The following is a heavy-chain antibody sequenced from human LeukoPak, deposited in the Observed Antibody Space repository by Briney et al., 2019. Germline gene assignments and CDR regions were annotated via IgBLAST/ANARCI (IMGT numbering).Heavy chain of an antibody. J-gene: IGHJ4*02. CDR2: IRSKAYGGTT. Sequence: GRSLRLSCTASGFTFGDYAMSWVRQAPGKGLEWVGYIRSKAYGGTTEYAASVKGRFTISRDDSKSIAYLQMNSLKTEDTAVYYCTRAGTYYDSSGYYSGPYYFDYWGQGTLVTVAS. V-gene: IGHV3-49*04. CDR1: GFTFGDYA. D-gene: IGHD3-22*01. CDR3: TRAGTYYDSSGYYSGPYYFDY.